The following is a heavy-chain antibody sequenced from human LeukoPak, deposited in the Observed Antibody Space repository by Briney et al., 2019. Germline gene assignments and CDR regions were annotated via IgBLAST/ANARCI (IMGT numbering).Heavy chain of an antibody. CDR3: AAAFDY. Sequence: SETLSLTCTVSGGSLSSSSYYWGWIRQPPGMGLEWIGNTYYGGDTYYNPSLKSRVTISVDTSKNQFSLELNSVTAADTAVYYCAAAFDYWGQGILVTVSS. CDR2: TYYGGDT. J-gene: IGHJ4*02. CDR1: GGSLSSSSYY. V-gene: IGHV4-39*01. D-gene: IGHD6-25*01.